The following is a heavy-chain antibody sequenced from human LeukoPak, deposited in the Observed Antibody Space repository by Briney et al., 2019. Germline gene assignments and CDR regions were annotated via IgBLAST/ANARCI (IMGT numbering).Heavy chain of an antibody. CDR3: ARASGSYSH. J-gene: IGHJ1*01. CDR1: GGSFSGYY. D-gene: IGHD1-26*01. Sequence: SETLSLTCAVYGGSFSGYYWSWIRQPPGKGLEWVGEINHSGSTNYNPSLKSRVTISVDTSKNQFSLKLCSVTAADTAVYYCARASGSYSHWGQGTLVTVSS. CDR2: INHSGST. V-gene: IGHV4-34*01.